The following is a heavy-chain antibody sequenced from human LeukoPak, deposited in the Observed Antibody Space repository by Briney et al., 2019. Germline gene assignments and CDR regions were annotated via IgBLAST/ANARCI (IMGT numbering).Heavy chain of an antibody. CDR2: ISGSGGGT. CDR3: ANFGELSTFFE. D-gene: IGHD3-10*01. V-gene: IGHV3-23*01. CDR1: GFTFSSYA. J-gene: IGHJ4*02. Sequence: PGGSLRLSCAASGFTFSSYAMSWVRQAPGKGLEWVSAISGSGGGTYYADSVKGRFTISRDNSKNTLYLQMNSLRAEDTAVYYCANFGELSTFFEWGQGTLVTVSS.